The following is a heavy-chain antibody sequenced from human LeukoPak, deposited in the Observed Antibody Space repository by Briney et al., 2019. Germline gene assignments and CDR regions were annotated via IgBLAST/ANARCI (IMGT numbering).Heavy chain of an antibody. D-gene: IGHD5-24*01. Sequence: PGGSLRLSCAASGFTFSSYSMNWVRRAPGKGLEWVSSISSSSSYIYYADSVKGRFTISRDNAKNSLYLQMNSLRAEDTAVYYCARERDGYPDYWGQGTLVTVSS. J-gene: IGHJ4*02. CDR1: GFTFSSYS. V-gene: IGHV3-21*01. CDR3: ARERDGYPDY. CDR2: ISSSSSYI.